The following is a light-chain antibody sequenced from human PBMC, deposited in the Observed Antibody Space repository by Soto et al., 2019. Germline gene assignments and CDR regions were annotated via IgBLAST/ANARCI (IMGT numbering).Light chain of an antibody. J-gene: IGKJ1*01. CDR3: QHYNSYSEA. Sequence: DIQMTQYTSTLSASVGDTVTVTCRASQSVSGWLSWYQQKPGEAPKLLIYDASALPRGVPSRFSGSGSGTKFTLTIASLQPDDFATYYCQHYNSYSEAFGQGTKVDIK. V-gene: IGKV1-5*01. CDR2: DAS. CDR1: QSVSGW.